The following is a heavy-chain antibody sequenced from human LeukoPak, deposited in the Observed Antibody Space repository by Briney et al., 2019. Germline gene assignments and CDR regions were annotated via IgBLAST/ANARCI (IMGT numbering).Heavy chain of an antibody. CDR2: IHYSGST. CDR3: ARYIVVVPAQDAFDI. V-gene: IGHV4-30-4*01. CDR1: GGSISSGDCY. D-gene: IGHD2-2*01. J-gene: IGHJ3*02. Sequence: SETLSLTCTVSGGSISSGDCYWSWIRQPPGKGLEWIGYIHYSGSTYYNPSLKSRVTISVDTSKNQFSLKLSSVTAADTAVYYCARYIVVVPAQDAFDIWGQGTMVTVSS.